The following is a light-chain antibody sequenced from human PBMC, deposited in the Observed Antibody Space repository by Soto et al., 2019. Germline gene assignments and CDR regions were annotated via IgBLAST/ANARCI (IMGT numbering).Light chain of an antibody. V-gene: IGLV2-14*01. CDR3: SSYTSSSTLYV. J-gene: IGLJ1*01. Sequence: SALSQPASVSGSTGQSITISCTETSSDVGGYNYVSWYQQHPGKAPKLMIYEVSNRPSGVSNRFSGSKSGNTASLTISGLQAEDEADYYCSSYTSSSTLYVFGTGTKVTVL. CDR1: SSDVGGYNY. CDR2: EVS.